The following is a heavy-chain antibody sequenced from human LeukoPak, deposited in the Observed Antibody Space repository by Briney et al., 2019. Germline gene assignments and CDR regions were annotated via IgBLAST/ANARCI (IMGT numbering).Heavy chain of an antibody. V-gene: IGHV3-73*01. D-gene: IGHD2-21*02. CDR2: IRSKANSYAT. J-gene: IGHJ4*02. CDR3: TRSAYCGGDCYSGTDY. CDR1: GFTFSGSA. Sequence: GGSLRLYCAASGFTFSGSAMHWVRQAFGKGLEWVGRIRSKANSYATAYAASVKGRFTISRDDSKNTAYLQMNSLKTEDTAVYYCTRSAYCGGDCYSGTDYWGQGTLVTVSS.